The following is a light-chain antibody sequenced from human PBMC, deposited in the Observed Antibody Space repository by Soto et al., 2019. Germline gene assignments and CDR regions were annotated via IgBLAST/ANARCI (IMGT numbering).Light chain of an antibody. Sequence: DLQMTQVPSSLSASVGVRVTITCRASQDIRTFLAWYQQRPWKVPNRLIYAAPTLQSGVTSRLSGSGSGTDFTLIISSLQPEDVATYYCQTYNIAPWTFGHGTRVEV. J-gene: IGKJ1*01. CDR1: QDIRTF. CDR3: QTYNIAPWT. CDR2: AAP. V-gene: IGKV1-27*01.